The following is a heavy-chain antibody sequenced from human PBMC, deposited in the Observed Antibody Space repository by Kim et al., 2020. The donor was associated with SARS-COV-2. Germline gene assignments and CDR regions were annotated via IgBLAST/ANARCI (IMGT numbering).Heavy chain of an antibody. CDR2: ISYDGSNK. CDR1: GFTFSSYA. V-gene: IGHV3-30-3*01. J-gene: IGHJ3*02. D-gene: IGHD3-22*01. CDR3: AREGYYYDSSGYYYVDAFDI. Sequence: GGSLRLSCAASGFTFSSYAMHWVRQAPGKGLEWVAVISYDGSNKYYADFVKGRFTISRDNSKNTLYLQMNSLRAEDTAVYYCAREGYYYDSSGYYYVDAFDIWGQGTMVTVSS.